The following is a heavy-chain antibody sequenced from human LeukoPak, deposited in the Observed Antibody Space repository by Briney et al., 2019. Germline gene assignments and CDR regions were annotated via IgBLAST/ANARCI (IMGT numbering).Heavy chain of an antibody. CDR1: GFTVSSNY. J-gene: IGHJ4*02. CDR3: AKSMDILTGYLWSLDY. CDR2: IYSGGST. V-gene: IGHV3-66*01. Sequence: GGSLRLSCAASGFTVSSNYMSWVRQAPGKGLEWVSVIYSGGSTYYADSVKGRFTISRDNSKNTLYLQMNSLRAEDTAVYYCAKSMDILTGYLWSLDYWRQGTLVTVSS. D-gene: IGHD3-9*01.